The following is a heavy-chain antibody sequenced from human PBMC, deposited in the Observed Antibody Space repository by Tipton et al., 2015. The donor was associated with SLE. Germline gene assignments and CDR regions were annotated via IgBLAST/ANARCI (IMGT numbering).Heavy chain of an antibody. CDR3: ARGGFIRMGQWFDP. V-gene: IGHV4-59*11. CDR1: GGSINGPF. J-gene: IGHJ5*02. CDR2: IYYSGST. D-gene: IGHD2-8*01. Sequence: TLSLTCTVSGGSINGPFWSWIRQPPGKGLEWIAYIYYSGSTQYNPSRKSRVTISVDTSKNQVSLEVRSVTAADTAVYYCARGGFIRMGQWFDPWGQGTLVTVSS.